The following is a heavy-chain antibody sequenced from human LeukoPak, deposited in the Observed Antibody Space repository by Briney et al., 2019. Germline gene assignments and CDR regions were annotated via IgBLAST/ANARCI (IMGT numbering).Heavy chain of an antibody. J-gene: IGHJ5*02. V-gene: IGHV3-66*02. D-gene: IGHD7-27*01. CDR3: ARESWGPVGP. Sequence: PGGSLILCCAAYGYMVSNNHMSWVRQATGGGQEWVSLTYTDTSAYYADSVKGRFTISRETSKNTLNLQMNSLRVEDTAVYYCARESWGPVGPWGQGTLVTVSS. CDR2: TYTDTSA. CDR1: GYMVSNNH.